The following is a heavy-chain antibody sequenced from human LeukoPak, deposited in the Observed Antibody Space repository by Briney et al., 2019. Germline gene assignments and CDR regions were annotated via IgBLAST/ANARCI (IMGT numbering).Heavy chain of an antibody. CDR1: GLSISNDW. CDR3: TLIQGWGSGSYYLDY. V-gene: IGHV3-15*01. J-gene: IGHJ4*02. Sequence: GGSLRLSCEASGLSISNDWMSWVRQAPGKGLEWVGRVKSKAAGETTHYAAPVTGRFSISRDDSKNTLYLQMNSLKTEDTGVYYCTLIQGWGSGSYYLDYWGQGTLVTVSS. D-gene: IGHD3-10*01. CDR2: VKSKAAGETT.